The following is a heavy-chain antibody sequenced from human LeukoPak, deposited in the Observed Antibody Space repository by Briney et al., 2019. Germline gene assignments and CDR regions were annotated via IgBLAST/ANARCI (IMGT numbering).Heavy chain of an antibody. CDR2: INHSGST. D-gene: IGHD1-1*01. J-gene: IGHJ4*02. Sequence: SETLSLTCTVSGGSISSYYWSWIRQPPGKGLEWIGEINHSGSTNYNPSLKSRVTISLDTSKNQFSLKLSSVTAADTAVYYCARDRGTWNDDGFDYWGQGTLVTVSS. CDR3: ARDRGTWNDDGFDY. CDR1: GGSISSYY. V-gene: IGHV4-34*01.